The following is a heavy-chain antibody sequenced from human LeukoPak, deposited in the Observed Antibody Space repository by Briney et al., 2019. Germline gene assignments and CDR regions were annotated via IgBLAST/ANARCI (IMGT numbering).Heavy chain of an antibody. CDR3: ARDGPIYYDSSGYFQH. V-gene: IGHV1-2*02. D-gene: IGHD3-22*01. J-gene: IGHJ1*01. CDR2: INPNSGGT. CDR1: GYTFTGYY. Sequence: ASVKVSCKASGYTFTGYYMHWVRQAPGQGLEWMGWINPNSGGTNYAQKLQGRVTMTTDTSTSTAYMELRSLRSDDTAVYYCARDGPIYYDSSGYFQHWGQGTLVTVSS.